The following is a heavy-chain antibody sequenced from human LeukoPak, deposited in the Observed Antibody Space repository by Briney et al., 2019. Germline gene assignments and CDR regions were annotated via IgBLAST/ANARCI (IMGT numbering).Heavy chain of an antibody. CDR3: AREMGLNIVATFGY. CDR1: GFTFSNYG. V-gene: IGHV3-33*01. D-gene: IGHD5-12*01. CDR2: IWYDGSNK. J-gene: IGHJ4*02. Sequence: PGRSLRLSCAASGFTFSNYGMHWVRQAPAKGLEWVALIWYDGSNKYYADSVQGRFIISRDNSKNTLYLQMNSRRAEDTAVYYCAREMGLNIVATFGYWGQGTLVTVSS.